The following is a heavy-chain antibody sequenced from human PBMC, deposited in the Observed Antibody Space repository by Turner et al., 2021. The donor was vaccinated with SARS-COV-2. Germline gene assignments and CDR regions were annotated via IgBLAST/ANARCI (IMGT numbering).Heavy chain of an antibody. J-gene: IGHJ4*02. Sequence: EVQLVESGGGLVQPGRSLGLCCAASGFIFDESAMHWVRQAPGKGLEWVSGISWSSGNIGYADSVKGRFTISRDNAKNSLYLLMNNLRGEDTAFYYCAKEIGNSADFWGQGTLVTVSS. CDR3: AKEIGNSADF. D-gene: IGHD1-1*01. CDR1: GFIFDESA. V-gene: IGHV3-9*01. CDR2: ISWSSGNI.